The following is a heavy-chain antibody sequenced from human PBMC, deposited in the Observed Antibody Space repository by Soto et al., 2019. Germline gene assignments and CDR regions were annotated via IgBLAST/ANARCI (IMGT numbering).Heavy chain of an antibody. CDR1: GFTFSEYW. V-gene: IGHV3-7*01. D-gene: IGHD2-2*01. Sequence: EVQLVESGGGLVQPGGSLRLSCAASGFTFSEYWMNWVRQAPGKGLEWVAIINQDGGKKDYVESVKGRFTISRDNAKRSLYMNMNSLKAEGTAMYYWAIYCDSPICFMGLSDQWALGTLVTVSS. CDR2: INQDGGKK. J-gene: IGHJ4*02. CDR3: AIYCDSPICFMGLSDQ.